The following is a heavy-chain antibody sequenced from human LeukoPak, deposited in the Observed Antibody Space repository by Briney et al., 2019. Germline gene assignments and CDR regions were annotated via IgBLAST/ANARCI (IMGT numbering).Heavy chain of an antibody. CDR2: IKSKTDGGTT. CDR3: TAPGYSSSWLNYYYYGMDV. D-gene: IGHD6-13*01. CDR1: GFTFSNAW. V-gene: IGHV3-15*01. J-gene: IGHJ6*02. Sequence: GGSLRLSCAASGFTFSNAWMSWVRQAPGKGLEWVGRIKSKTDGGTTDYAAPVKGRFTISRHDSKNTLYLQMNSLKTEDTAVYYCTAPGYSSSWLNYYYYGMDVWGQGTTVTVSS.